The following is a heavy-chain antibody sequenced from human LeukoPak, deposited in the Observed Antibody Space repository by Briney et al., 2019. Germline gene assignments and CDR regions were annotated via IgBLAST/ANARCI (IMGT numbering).Heavy chain of an antibody. D-gene: IGHD3-10*01. Sequence: SETLSLTCAVYVGSLSGYYWSWIRQPPGRGLEWMGEINHSGSTNYNPSLKSRVTISVDTSKNQFSLKLSSVTAADTAVYYCARGSGYYGSGSYFRTPPRYWGQGTLVTVSS. J-gene: IGHJ4*02. CDR1: VGSLSGYY. CDR3: ARGSGYYGSGSYFRTPPRY. V-gene: IGHV4-34*01. CDR2: INHSGST.